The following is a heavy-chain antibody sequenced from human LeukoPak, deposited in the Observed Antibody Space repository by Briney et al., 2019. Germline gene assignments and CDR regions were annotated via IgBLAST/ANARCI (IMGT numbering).Heavy chain of an antibody. CDR2: ISSSSSYI. D-gene: IGHD3-16*01. J-gene: IGHJ5*02. Sequence: GGSLRLSCAASGFTFSSYSMNWVRQPPGKGLEWVSSISSSSSYIYYADSVKGRFTIARDNAKNSLYLQMNSLRAEDTAVYYCAGGESPRADTYIEPWGQGTLVTVSS. CDR3: AGGESPRADTYIEP. V-gene: IGHV3-21*04. CDR1: GFTFSSYS.